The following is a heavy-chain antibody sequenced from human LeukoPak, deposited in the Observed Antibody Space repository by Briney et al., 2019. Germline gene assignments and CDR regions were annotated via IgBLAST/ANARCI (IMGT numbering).Heavy chain of an antibody. V-gene: IGHV3-23*01. Sequence: GGSLRLSCTASGFIFSDYYMSWIRQAPGKGLEWVSAISGSGGSTYYADSVKGRFTISRDNSKNTLYLQMNSLRAEDTAVYYCAKHIVGAKHYYYYYGMDVWGQGTTVTVSS. D-gene: IGHD1-26*01. CDR2: ISGSGGST. J-gene: IGHJ6*02. CDR3: AKHIVGAKHYYYYYGMDV. CDR1: GFIFSDYY.